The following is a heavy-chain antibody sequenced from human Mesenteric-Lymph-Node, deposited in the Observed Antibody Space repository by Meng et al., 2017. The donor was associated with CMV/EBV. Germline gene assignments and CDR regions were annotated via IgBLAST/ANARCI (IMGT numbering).Heavy chain of an antibody. CDR1: GYTFASYG. CDR2: ISAYNGNT. D-gene: IGHD5-18*01. J-gene: IGHJ4*02. CDR3: ARDIRYSYGRGFDY. V-gene: IGHV1-18*04. Sequence: ASGYTFASYGISWVRQAPGQGLEGMGWISAYNGNTDFAQKLQGRVTMTTDTSTSTAYMELRSLRSDDTAVYYCARDIRYSYGRGFDYWGQGTLVTVSS.